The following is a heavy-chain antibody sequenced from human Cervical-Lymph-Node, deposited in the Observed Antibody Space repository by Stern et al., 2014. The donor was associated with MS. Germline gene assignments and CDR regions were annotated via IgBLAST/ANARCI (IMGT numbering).Heavy chain of an antibody. J-gene: IGHJ3*02. CDR2: TYHRSRWYY. D-gene: IGHD6-6*01. CDR3: ARDVSSSPDAFDI. V-gene: IGHV6-1*01. Sequence: VQLQESGPGLVKPSQTLSLTCALSGDSVSSNSATWSWIRQSPSRGLEWLGRTYHRSRWYYDYAISVKSRVTISPDTSKNQFSLRLNSVTPEDTAVYYCARDVSSSPDAFDIWGQGTMVIVSS. CDR1: GDSVSSNSAT.